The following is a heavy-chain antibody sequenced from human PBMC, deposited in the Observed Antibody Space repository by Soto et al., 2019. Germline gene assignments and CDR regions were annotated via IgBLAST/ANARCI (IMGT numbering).Heavy chain of an antibody. CDR3: ARVYYDILTGYFGWFDP. CDR1: GGSISSGDYY. D-gene: IGHD3-9*01. CDR2: IYYSGST. Sequence: SETLSLTCTVSGGSISSGDYYWSWIRQPPGKGLEWIGYIYYSGSTYYNPSLKSRVTISVDTSKNQFSLKLSSVTAADTAVYYCARVYYDILTGYFGWFDPWGQGTLVTVSS. V-gene: IGHV4-30-4*01. J-gene: IGHJ5*02.